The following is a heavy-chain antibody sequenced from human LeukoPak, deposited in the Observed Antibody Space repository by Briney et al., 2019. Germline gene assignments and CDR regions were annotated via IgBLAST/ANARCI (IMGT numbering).Heavy chain of an antibody. Sequence: SVKVSCKASGGTFNSYAINWMRQAPGQGLEWMGGIIPIFGTPHYSQNFQGRITITADESTNTTYMELSSLRSEDTAVYYCARAPAYDTNGYYYFDYWGQGTLVTVSS. V-gene: IGHV1-69*13. D-gene: IGHD3-22*01. CDR3: ARAPAYDTNGYYYFDY. J-gene: IGHJ4*02. CDR2: IIPIFGTP. CDR1: GGTFNSYA.